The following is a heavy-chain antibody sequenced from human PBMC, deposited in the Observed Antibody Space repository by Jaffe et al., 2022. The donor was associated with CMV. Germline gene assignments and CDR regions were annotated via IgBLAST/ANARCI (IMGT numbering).Heavy chain of an antibody. CDR2: IYTSGST. CDR1: GGSISSYY. D-gene: IGHD6-19*01. J-gene: IGHJ3*02. CDR3: ARDKALQYSSGWYRNAFDI. V-gene: IGHV4-4*07. Sequence: QVQLQESGPGLVKPSETLSLTCTVSGGSISSYYWSWIRQPAGKGLEWIGRIYTSGSTNYNPSLKSRVTMSVDTSKNQFSLKLSSVTAADTAVYYCARDKALQYSSGWYRNAFDIWGQGTMVTVSS.